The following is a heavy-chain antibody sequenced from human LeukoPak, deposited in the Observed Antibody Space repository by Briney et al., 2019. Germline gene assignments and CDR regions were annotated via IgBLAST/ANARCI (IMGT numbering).Heavy chain of an antibody. CDR2: ISGSGGST. CDR1: GFTFISYG. V-gene: IGHV3-23*01. D-gene: IGHD3-22*01. CDR3: ARGPNSSDSY. Sequence: GGSLRLSCAASGFTFISYGMSWVRQAPGKGLEWVSAISGSGGSTYYADSVKGRFTISRDNSKNTLYLQMNSLRAEDTAVYYCARGPNSSDSYWGQGTLVTVSS. J-gene: IGHJ4*02.